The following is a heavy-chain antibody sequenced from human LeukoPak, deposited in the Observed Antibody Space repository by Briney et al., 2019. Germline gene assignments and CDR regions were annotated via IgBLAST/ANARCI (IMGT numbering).Heavy chain of an antibody. CDR3: ARAAPVYGDYSHFDY. D-gene: IGHD4-17*01. CDR1: GFTFSSYV. CDR2: ISYDGSNK. J-gene: IGHJ4*02. Sequence: PGGSLRLSCAASGFTFSSYVMHWVRQAPGKGLEWVAVISYDGSNKYYADSVKGRFTISRDNSKNTLYLQMNSLRAEDTAVYYCARAAPVYGDYSHFDYWGQGTLDTVSS. V-gene: IGHV3-30-3*01.